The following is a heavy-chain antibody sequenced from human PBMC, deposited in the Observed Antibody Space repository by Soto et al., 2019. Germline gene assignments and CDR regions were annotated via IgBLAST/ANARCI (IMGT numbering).Heavy chain of an antibody. CDR2: IYPGDSDT. CDR3: ASAPGYCISTSRYVGAY. Sequence: GESLKISCKGSGYSFTSYWIGWVRQMPGKGLEWMGIIYPGDSDTRYSPSFQGQVTISADKSISTAYLQWSSLKASDTAMYYCASAPGYCISTSRYVGAYWGQGTLVTVSS. D-gene: IGHD2-2*01. V-gene: IGHV5-51*01. J-gene: IGHJ4*02. CDR1: GYSFTSYW.